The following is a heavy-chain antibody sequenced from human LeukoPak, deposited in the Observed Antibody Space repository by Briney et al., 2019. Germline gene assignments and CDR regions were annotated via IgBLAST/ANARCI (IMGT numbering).Heavy chain of an antibody. D-gene: IGHD2-2*01. Sequence: SETLSLTCTVSGGSISSYYWSWIRQPPGKGLEWIGYIYYSGSTNYNPSLKSRVTISVDTSKNQFSLKLSSVTAADTAVYYCARGDIVVGASGFDYWGQGTLVTVSS. CDR3: ARGDIVVGASGFDY. V-gene: IGHV4-59*01. CDR2: IYYSGST. CDR1: GGSISSYY. J-gene: IGHJ4*02.